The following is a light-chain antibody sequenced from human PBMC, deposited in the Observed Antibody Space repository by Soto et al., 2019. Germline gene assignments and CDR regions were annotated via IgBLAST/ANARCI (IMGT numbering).Light chain of an antibody. V-gene: IGKV3-20*01. CDR2: GAT. Sequence: EIVLTQSPGTLSLSPGERATLSCRASQSVSNSYLAWYQQKPGQAPRLLIYGATTRAPGTPDRFSGSGSGTDFTMTISRLEPADFAVYYCQQDGSSPSSTVGQGTKLEIK. CDR3: QQDGSSPSST. CDR1: QSVSNSY. J-gene: IGKJ2*01.